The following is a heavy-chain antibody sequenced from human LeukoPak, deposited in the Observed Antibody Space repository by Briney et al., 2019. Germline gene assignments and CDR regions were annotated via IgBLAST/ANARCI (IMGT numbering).Heavy chain of an antibody. V-gene: IGHV4-59*01. D-gene: IGHD1-26*01. CDR3: AREKGHSGSYLDYYYGMDI. CDR1: GGSISSYY. Sequence: SETLSLTCTVSGGSISSYYWSWIRQPPGKGLEWIGYMYYSGSTNYNPSLKSRVTISVDTSKNQFSLKLSSVTAADTAVYYCAREKGHSGSYLDYYYGMDIWGQGTTVTVSS. CDR2: MYYSGST. J-gene: IGHJ6*02.